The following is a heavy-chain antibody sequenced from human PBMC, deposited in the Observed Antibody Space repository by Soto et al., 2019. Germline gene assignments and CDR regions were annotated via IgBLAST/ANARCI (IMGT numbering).Heavy chain of an antibody. CDR3: SADHPHTAIGWPV. Sequence: WASVKVSFKASGFDFGSFGIQFLRQTRGRGLEWIGWIVVASGRTNYARQFQGRVAFSRDMSSTTAYMDLYDLKSDDTAVYFCSADHPHTAIGWPVWGQGTTVTVSS. J-gene: IGHJ6*02. V-gene: IGHV1-58*02. CDR1: GFDFGSFG. CDR2: IVVASGRT.